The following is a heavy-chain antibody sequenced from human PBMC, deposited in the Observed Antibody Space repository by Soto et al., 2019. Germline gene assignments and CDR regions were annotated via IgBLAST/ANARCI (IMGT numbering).Heavy chain of an antibody. CDR1: VDTFRFYS. CDR3: ATSYGSGYRAFDY. CDR2: VNPILSLS. Sequence: QVQLVQSGAEVKRPGSSVKVSCKASVDTFRFYSINWVRQAPGLGLEWMGRVNPILSLSNYAQRFQGRVTMTADNSTSTAYMVISSLRSEDRAIYYCATSYGSGYRAFDYWGQGAQVIVS. J-gene: IGHJ4*02. D-gene: IGHD3-10*01. V-gene: IGHV1-69*02.